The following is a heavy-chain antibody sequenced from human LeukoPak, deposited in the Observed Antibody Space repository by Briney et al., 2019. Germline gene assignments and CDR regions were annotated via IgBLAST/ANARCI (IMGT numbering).Heavy chain of an antibody. CDR3: ARGSYLNWFDP. V-gene: IGHV1-69*13. Sequence: SVKVSCKASGGTFSIYAISWVRQAPGQGLEWMGRIIPIFCTANYSQKFQGRVTITEDESTSTDYMELSSLRSEDTAVYYCARGSYLNWFDPWGQGTLVTVSS. D-gene: IGHD1-26*01. CDR2: IIPIFCTA. J-gene: IGHJ5*02. CDR1: GGTFSIYA.